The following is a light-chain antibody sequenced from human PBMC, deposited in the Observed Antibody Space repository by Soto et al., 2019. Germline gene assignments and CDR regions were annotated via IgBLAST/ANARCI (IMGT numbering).Light chain of an antibody. J-gene: IGLJ1*01. CDR3: QSYGSSLSGLYV. CDR2: GNS. Sequence: QSVLTQPPSVSGAPGQRVPISCTGSISNIGAGYDVHWYQQLPGTAPKLLIYGNSNRPSRGPDRFSGCQAGTSASLASTGLQAGDEADYYSQSYGSSLSGLYVFGTGTKVTVL. V-gene: IGLV1-40*01. CDR1: ISNIGAGYD.